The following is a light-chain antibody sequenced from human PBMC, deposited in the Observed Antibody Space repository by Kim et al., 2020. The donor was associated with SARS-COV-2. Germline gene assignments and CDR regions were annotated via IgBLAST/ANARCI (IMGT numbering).Light chain of an antibody. CDR2: LNSDGSH. CDR3: QTWALAPWV. J-gene: IGLJ3*02. V-gene: IGLV4-69*01. Sequence: ASVKLTCTLSSGHSSYAIAWHQQQPEKGPRYLMKLNSDGSHSKGDGIPDRFSGSSSGAERYLTISSLQSEDEADYYCQTWALAPWVFGGGTQLTVL. CDR1: SGHSSYA.